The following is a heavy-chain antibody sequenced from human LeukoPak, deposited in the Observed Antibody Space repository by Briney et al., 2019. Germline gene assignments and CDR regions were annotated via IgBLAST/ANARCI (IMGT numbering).Heavy chain of an antibody. V-gene: IGHV1-8*01. D-gene: IGHD3-22*01. CDR1: GYTFTSYD. Sequence: ASVKVSCKASGYTFTSYDINWVRQATGQGLEWMGWMNPNSGNTGYAQKFQGRVTTTRNTSISTAYMELSSLRSEDTAVYYCATTRGGDYYYDSSGYWSYGYWGQGTLVTVSS. J-gene: IGHJ4*02. CDR2: MNPNSGNT. CDR3: ATTRGGDYYYDSSGYWSYGY.